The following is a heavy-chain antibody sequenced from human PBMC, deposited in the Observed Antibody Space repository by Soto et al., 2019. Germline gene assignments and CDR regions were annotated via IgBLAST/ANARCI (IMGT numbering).Heavy chain of an antibody. J-gene: IGHJ5*02. CDR2: IYYSGST. CDR3: ARHPRTLRGGGRSSLYGHWFDP. D-gene: IGHD4-17*01. V-gene: IGHV4-59*08. Sequence: QVQLQASGPGLVKPSETLSLTCTVSGGSISSYYWSWIRQPPGKGLEWIGYIYYSGSTNYNPSLKNRVTISVDTSKNQFSLKLSSVTAADTAVYYCARHPRTLRGGGRSSLYGHWFDPWGQGTLVTVSS. CDR1: GGSISSYY.